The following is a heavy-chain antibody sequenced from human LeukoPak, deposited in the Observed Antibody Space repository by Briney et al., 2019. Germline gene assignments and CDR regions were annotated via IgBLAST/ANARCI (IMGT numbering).Heavy chain of an antibody. CDR3: VRDDRGIAVGSRDH. CDR1: GFSFSVHW. J-gene: IGHJ4*02. V-gene: IGHV3-7*03. Sequence: GGSLRLSCAPSGFSFSVHWMIWVRQPAGKGLDWVATISPDGTEKWYVESVKGRFTISRDNDNNSLYLQMSSLRAEDTAMYYCVRDDRGIAVGSRDHGAQGTLVTVSS. D-gene: IGHD6-19*01. CDR2: ISPDGTEK.